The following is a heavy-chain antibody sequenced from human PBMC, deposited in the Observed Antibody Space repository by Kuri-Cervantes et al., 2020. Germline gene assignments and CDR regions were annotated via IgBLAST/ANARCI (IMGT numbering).Heavy chain of an antibody. CDR3: ARDLGVGAPIDY. CDR2: INPNSGGT. Sequence: ASVKVSCKASGYTFTSYGISWVRQAPGQGLEWMGWINPNSGGTNYAQKFQGRVTMTRDTSISTAYMELSRLRSDDTAVYYCARDLGVGAPIDYWGQGTLVTVSS. V-gene: IGHV1-2*02. CDR1: GYTFTSYG. D-gene: IGHD1-26*01. J-gene: IGHJ4*02.